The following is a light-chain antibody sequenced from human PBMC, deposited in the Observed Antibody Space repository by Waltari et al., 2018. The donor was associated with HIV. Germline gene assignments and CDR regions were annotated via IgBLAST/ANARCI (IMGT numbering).Light chain of an antibody. J-gene: IGKJ2*01. CDR1: ESLVHSDGNTY. V-gene: IGKV2-30*02. CDR3: MQGTHSPPYT. CDR2: KVS. Sequence: DVVMTPSPLSLPVTLGKPASISCSSSESLVHSDGNTYLTWFQQRPGQSPRPLIYKVSNRDSGVPDRFSGSGSGTDFTLKISRVEAEDVGVYYCMQGTHSPPYTFGQGTKLEIK.